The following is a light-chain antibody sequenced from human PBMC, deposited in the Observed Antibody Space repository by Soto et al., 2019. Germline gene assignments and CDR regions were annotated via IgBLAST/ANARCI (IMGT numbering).Light chain of an antibody. J-gene: IGLJ3*02. Sequence: QSALTQPASVSGSRGQSITISCTGTTSDVGRYNYVSWFQQHPGKAPKLMIYEVTNRPSGVSNRFSGSKSGNTASLTISGLQAEDEADYYCISFTGSNTWVFGGGTQLTVL. CDR3: ISFTGSNTWV. V-gene: IGLV2-14*01. CDR1: TSDVGRYNY. CDR2: EVT.